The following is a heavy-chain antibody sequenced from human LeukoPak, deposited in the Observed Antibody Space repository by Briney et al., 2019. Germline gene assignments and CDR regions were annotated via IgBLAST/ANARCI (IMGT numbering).Heavy chain of an antibody. V-gene: IGHV1-2*02. CDR2: INPNSGGT. J-gene: IGHJ4*02. D-gene: IGHD3-22*01. CDR1: GYTFTGYY. CDR3: AKGSAYYYDSSGYFGDYFDY. Sequence: GASVKVSCKASGYTFTGYYMHWVRQAPGQGLEWMGWINPNSGGTNYAQKFQGRVTMTRDTSISTAYMELSRLRSDDTAVYYCAKGSAYYYDSSGYFGDYFDYWGQGTLVTVSS.